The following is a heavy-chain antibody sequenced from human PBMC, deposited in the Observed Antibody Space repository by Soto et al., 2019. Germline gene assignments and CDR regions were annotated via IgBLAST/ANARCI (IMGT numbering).Heavy chain of an antibody. Sequence: PGGSLRLSCAASGFTLSSYAMSWVRQAPGKGLEWVSAISGSGNRTFHAESVKGRFTISRDNAKNALYLQMNSLRVEDTAVYYCAKEVTSGRYSHYYYRLDVWGQGNMVTVSS. CDR3: AKEVTSGRYSHYYYRLDV. CDR2: ISGSGNRT. D-gene: IGHD2-15*01. V-gene: IGHV3-23*01. J-gene: IGHJ6*02. CDR1: GFTLSSYA.